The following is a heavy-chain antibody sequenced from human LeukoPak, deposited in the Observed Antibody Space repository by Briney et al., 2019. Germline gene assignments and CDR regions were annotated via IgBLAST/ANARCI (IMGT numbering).Heavy chain of an antibody. CDR2: IYYSGST. D-gene: IGHD3-22*01. J-gene: IGHJ6*03. Sequence: SETLSLTCTVSGGSISSSSYYWGWIRQPPGKGLEWIGSIYYSGSTYYNPSLKSRVTISVDTSKNQFSLKLSSVTAADTAVYYCARDKVGSSGYYFPIATGHYYMDVWGKGTTVTVSS. V-gene: IGHV4-39*07. CDR3: ARDKVGSSGYYFPIATGHYYMDV. CDR1: GGSISSSSYY.